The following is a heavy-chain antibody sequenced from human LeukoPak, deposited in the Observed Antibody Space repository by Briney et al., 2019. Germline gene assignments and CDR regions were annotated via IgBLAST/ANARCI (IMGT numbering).Heavy chain of an antibody. CDR1: GYTFTSYG. Sequence: ASVKVSCKASGYTFTSYGLNWVRQAPGQGLEWMGWISAYNGNTNYAQKLQGRVTMTTDTSTSTAYMELRSLRSDDTAVYYCARAGGDYVWGSYRYDAFDIWGQGTMVTVSS. D-gene: IGHD3-16*02. V-gene: IGHV1-18*01. CDR2: ISAYNGNT. CDR3: ARAGGDYVWGSYRYDAFDI. J-gene: IGHJ3*02.